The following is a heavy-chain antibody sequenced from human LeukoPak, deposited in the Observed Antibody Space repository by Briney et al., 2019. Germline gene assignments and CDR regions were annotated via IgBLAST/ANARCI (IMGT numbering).Heavy chain of an antibody. J-gene: IGHJ4*02. CDR3: TKTGGPWD. V-gene: IGHV3-53*01. CDR1: GFTVSSNY. CDR2: IYSDGTS. Sequence: PGGSLRLSCAASGFTVSSNYMSRIRQAPGKGLEWVSVIYSDGTSYYADSVKARFSISRDNSKNSLYLQMNSLRVEDTAMYYCTKTGGPWDWGQGTLVTVSS. D-gene: IGHD7-27*01.